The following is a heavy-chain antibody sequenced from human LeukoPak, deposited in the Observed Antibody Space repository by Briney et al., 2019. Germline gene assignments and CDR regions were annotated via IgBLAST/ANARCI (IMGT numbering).Heavy chain of an antibody. Sequence: PGGSLRLSCAASGFTFSNAWMSWVRQAPGKGLEWVGRIKSKTDGGTTDYAAPVKGRFTISRDDSKNTLCLQMNSLKTEDTAVYYCTTDLVLLWFGEAGYWGQGTLVTVSS. V-gene: IGHV3-15*01. CDR1: GFTFSNAW. J-gene: IGHJ4*02. D-gene: IGHD3-10*01. CDR2: IKSKTDGGTT. CDR3: TTDLVLLWFGEAGY.